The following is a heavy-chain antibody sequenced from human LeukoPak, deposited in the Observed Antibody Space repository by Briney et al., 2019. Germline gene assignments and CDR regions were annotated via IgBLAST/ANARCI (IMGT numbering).Heavy chain of an antibody. D-gene: IGHD2-15*01. Sequence: GGSLRLSCAASGFTFSSYEMNWVRQAPGKGLEWVSYISSSGSTIYYADSVKGRFTISRDNAKNSLYPQMNSLRAEDTAVYYCARDCSGGSCYDYYYYGMDVWGKGTTVTVSS. CDR3: ARDCSGGSCYDYYYYGMDV. V-gene: IGHV3-48*03. J-gene: IGHJ6*04. CDR1: GFTFSSYE. CDR2: ISSSGSTI.